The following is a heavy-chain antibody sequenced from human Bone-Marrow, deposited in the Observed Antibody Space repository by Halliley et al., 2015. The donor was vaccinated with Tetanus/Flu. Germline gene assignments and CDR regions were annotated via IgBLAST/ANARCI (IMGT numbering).Heavy chain of an antibody. J-gene: IGHJ3*01. CDR2: ISASGSRT. V-gene: IGHV3-23*01. D-gene: IGHD3-22*01. CDR3: AKDRGAHYYDSSGYGAFDV. Sequence: SLRLSCATSTFTFSFYAMTWVRQAPGKGLEWVSSISASGSRTYHADFVKGRFTVSRDNSKNTLYLQMNSLRDGDTAVYFCAKDRGAHYYDSSGYGAFDVWGQGTVVTVSS. CDR1: TFTFSFYA.